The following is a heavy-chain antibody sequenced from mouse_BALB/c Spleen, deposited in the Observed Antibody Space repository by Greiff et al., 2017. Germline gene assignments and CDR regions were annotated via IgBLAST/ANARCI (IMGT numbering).Heavy chain of an antibody. CDR1: GFTFSSYA. D-gene: IGHD2-4*01. V-gene: IGHV5-9-3*01. CDR3: ARPRDYDGVGNAMDY. Sequence: EVQLVESGGGLVKPGGSLKLSCAASGFTFSSYAMSWVRQTPEKRLEWVATISSGGSYTYYPDSVKGRFTISRDNAKNTLYLQMSSLRSEDTAMYYCARPRDYDGVGNAMDYWGQGTSVTVSS. CDR2: ISSGGSYT. J-gene: IGHJ4*01.